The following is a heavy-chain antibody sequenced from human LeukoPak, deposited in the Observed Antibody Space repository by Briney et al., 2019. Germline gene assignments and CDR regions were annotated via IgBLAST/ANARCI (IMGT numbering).Heavy chain of an antibody. D-gene: IGHD6-6*01. Sequence: ASVKVSCKASGGTFSSYAISWVRQAPGQGLEWMGGIIPIFGTANYAQKFQGRVTITADKSTSTAYMELSSLRSEDTAVYYCARDRRYSSSSYFDYWGQGTLVTVSS. CDR2: IIPIFGTA. V-gene: IGHV1-69*06. J-gene: IGHJ4*02. CDR3: ARDRRYSSSSYFDY. CDR1: GGTFSSYA.